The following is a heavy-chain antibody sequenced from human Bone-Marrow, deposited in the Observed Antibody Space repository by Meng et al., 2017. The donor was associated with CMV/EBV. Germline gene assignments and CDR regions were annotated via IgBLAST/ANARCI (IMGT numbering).Heavy chain of an antibody. Sequence: GESLKISCAASGFTFSTYAMSWVRQAPGKGLEWVSAISGSGTSTYYADSVKGRFTISRDNSKNTLYLQMNSLRVEDTAVYYCARRDFGNAFDIWGQGTMVTVSS. D-gene: IGHD3-3*01. CDR2: ISGSGTST. J-gene: IGHJ3*02. CDR3: ARRDFGNAFDI. CDR1: GFTFSTYA. V-gene: IGHV3-23*01.